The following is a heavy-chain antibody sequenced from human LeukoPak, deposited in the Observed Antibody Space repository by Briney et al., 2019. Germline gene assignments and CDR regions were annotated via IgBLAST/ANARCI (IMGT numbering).Heavy chain of an antibody. CDR3: ASSGSGSYWTHYY. D-gene: IGHD3-10*01. CDR2: INPNSGGT. CDR1: GYTFTGYY. J-gene: IGHJ4*02. V-gene: IGHV1-2*02. Sequence: ASVKVSCKASGYTFTGYYMHWVRQAPGQGLEWMGWINPNSGGTKYAQKFQGRVTMTRDTSISTAYMELSRLRSDDTAVYYCASSGSGSYWTHYYWGQGTLVTVSS.